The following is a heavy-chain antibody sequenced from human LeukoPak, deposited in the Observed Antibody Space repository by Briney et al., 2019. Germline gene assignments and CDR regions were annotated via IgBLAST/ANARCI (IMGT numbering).Heavy chain of an antibody. CDR2: IHYTRST. J-gene: IGHJ4*02. V-gene: IGHV4-34*01. D-gene: IGHD1-26*01. CDR1: GGSFSGYY. Sequence: SETLSLTCAVYGGSFSGYYWSWIRQPPGKGLAWIGTIHYTRSTYYNPSLKSRVTLSVDTSKNQFSLKLSSVTAADTALYYCAREGVLGAVDYWGQGTLVTVSS. CDR3: AREGVLGAVDY.